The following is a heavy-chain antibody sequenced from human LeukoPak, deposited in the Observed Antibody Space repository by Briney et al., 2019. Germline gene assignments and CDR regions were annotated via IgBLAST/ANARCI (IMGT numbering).Heavy chain of an antibody. D-gene: IGHD3-22*01. CDR2: INPNSGGT. V-gene: IGHV1-2*02. CDR1: GYTFAGYY. Sequence: ASVKVSCKASGYTFAGYYMHWVRQAPGQGLEWMGWINPNSGGTNYAQKFQGRVTMTRDTSISTAYIELSRLRSDDTAVYYCARNYYDSSGYYQLFDYWGQGTRVTVSS. J-gene: IGHJ4*02. CDR3: ARNYYDSSGYYQLFDY.